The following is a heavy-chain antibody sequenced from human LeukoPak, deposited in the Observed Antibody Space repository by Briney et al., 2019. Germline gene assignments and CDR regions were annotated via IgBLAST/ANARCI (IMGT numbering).Heavy chain of an antibody. J-gene: IGHJ4*02. Sequence: GESLRLSCAASGFPFNTFWMSWVRQAPGKGLEWVANIKEDGGEKYYVDSVKGRFTISRDNAKNSLYLQMNSLRAEDTAMYYCAREILEPGKTHEYWGQGTLVTVSS. CDR3: AREILEPGKTHEY. CDR1: GFPFNTFW. D-gene: IGHD1-1*01. CDR2: IKEDGGEK. V-gene: IGHV3-7*01.